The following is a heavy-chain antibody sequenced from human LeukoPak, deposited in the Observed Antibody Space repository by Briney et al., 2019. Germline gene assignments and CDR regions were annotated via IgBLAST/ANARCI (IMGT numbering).Heavy chain of an antibody. Sequence: SEALSLTCTVSGGSISSYYWGWIRQPPGKGLEWIGSIYYSGSTYYNPSLKSRVTISVDTSKNQFSLKLSSVTAADTAVYYCARRAAYYYDSSGYKTDAFDIWGQGTMVTVSS. CDR2: IYYSGST. D-gene: IGHD3-22*01. J-gene: IGHJ3*02. V-gene: IGHV4-39*01. CDR3: ARRAAYYYDSSGYKTDAFDI. CDR1: GGSISSYY.